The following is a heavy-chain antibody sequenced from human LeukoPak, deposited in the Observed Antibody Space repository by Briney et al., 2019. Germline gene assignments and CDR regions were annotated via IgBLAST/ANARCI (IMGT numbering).Heavy chain of an antibody. Sequence: SETLSLTCTVSGGSISSYYWSWIRQPPGKGLEWIGYIYYSGSTNYNPSLKSRVTISVDTSKNQFSPKLSSVTAADTAVYYCARDPSGRGYFDWLSASDLFDYWGQGTLVTVSS. J-gene: IGHJ4*02. CDR1: GGSISSYY. CDR3: ARDPSGRGYFDWLSASDLFDY. D-gene: IGHD3-9*01. V-gene: IGHV4-59*12. CDR2: IYYSGST.